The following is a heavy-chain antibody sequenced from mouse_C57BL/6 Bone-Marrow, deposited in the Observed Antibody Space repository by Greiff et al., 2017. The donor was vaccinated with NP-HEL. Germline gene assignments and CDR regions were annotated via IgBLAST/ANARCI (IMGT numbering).Heavy chain of an antibody. D-gene: IGHD2-13*01. Sequence: QVQLQQSGAELVKPGASVKMSCKASGYTFTTYPIEWVKQNHGKSLEWIGNFHPYNDDTEYNEKFKNKATLTVEKSSSTVYLELSRLTSDDYSAEYCARGSDYWYYFDYWGQGTTLTVSS. CDR1: GYTFTTYP. J-gene: IGHJ2*01. V-gene: IGHV1-47*01. CDR2: FHPYNDDT. CDR3: ARGSDYWYYFDY.